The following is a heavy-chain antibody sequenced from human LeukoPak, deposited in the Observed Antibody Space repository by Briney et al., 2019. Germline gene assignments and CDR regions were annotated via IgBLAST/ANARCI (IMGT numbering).Heavy chain of an antibody. Sequence: KPSETLSLTCTVSGGSISSYYWSWIRQPPGKGLEWIGYIYYSGSTNYNPSLKSRVTISVDTSKNQFSLKLSSVTAAGTAVYYCARGGTYYYGSGSHDYWGQGTLVTVSS. CDR3: ARGGTYYYGSGSHDY. V-gene: IGHV4-59*01. CDR1: GGSISSYY. J-gene: IGHJ4*02. D-gene: IGHD3-10*01. CDR2: IYYSGST.